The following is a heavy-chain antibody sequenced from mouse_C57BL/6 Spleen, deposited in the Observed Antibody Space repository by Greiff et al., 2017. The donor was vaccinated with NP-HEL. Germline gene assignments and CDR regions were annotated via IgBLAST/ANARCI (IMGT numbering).Heavy chain of an antibody. V-gene: IGHV7-3*01. J-gene: IGHJ2*01. CDR3: ARGDGPFDY. Sequence: EVKVVESGGGLVQPGGSLSLSCAASGFTFTDYYMSWVRQPPGKALEWLGFIRNKANGYTTEYSASVKGRFTISRDNSQSILYLQMNALRAEDSATYYCARGDGPFDYWGQGTTLTVSS. CDR2: IRNKANGYTT. D-gene: IGHD1-1*01. CDR1: GFTFTDYY.